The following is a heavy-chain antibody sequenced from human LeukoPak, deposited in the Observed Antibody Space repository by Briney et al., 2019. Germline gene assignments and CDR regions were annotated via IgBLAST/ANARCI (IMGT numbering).Heavy chain of an antibody. CDR1: GASFSDYY. CDR2: INHSGVT. CDR3: AKLSPRGG. J-gene: IGHJ4*02. Sequence: SETLSLTCSVSGASFSDYYWSWVRQSPGKGLEWIGEINHSGVTHYNPSLKSRVTMSADPSKIQFSLNLTSLTAADSAVYYCAKLSPRGGWGQGTLVTVSS. D-gene: IGHD2/OR15-2a*01. V-gene: IGHV4-34*01.